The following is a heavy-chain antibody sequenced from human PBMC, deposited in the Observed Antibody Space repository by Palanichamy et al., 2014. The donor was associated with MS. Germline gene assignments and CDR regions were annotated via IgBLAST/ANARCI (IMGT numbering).Heavy chain of an antibody. D-gene: IGHD4-23*01. J-gene: IGHJ5*02. Sequence: SRVTISVDTSKNQFSLKLSSVTAADTAVYYCARGGGIYQNWFDPWGQGTLVTVSS. CDR3: ARGGGIYQNWFDP. V-gene: IGHV4-59*09.